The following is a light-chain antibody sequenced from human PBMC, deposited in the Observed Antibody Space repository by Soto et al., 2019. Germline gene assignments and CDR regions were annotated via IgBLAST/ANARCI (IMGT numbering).Light chain of an antibody. V-gene: IGKV3-20*01. CDR1: PSVTSSY. CDR2: GAS. Sequence: EIVLTQSPGTLSLSPGERATLSCRASPSVTSSYLAWYQQKPGQAPRLLIYGASSRATRIPDRFSGSGSGRDFALTISRLEPEDFAVYYCQQYFSSPLTFGGGTKVEIK. CDR3: QQYFSSPLT. J-gene: IGKJ4*01.